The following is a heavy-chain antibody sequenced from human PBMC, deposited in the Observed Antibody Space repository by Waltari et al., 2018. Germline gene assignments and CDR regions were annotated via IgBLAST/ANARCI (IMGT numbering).Heavy chain of an antibody. CDR1: GFSFSNYD. J-gene: IGHJ4*02. CDR3: VSDEWCGGPTCYGGSKY. Sequence: EVRLLESGGGLVQPGGSLRLSCAASGFSFSNYDMSWVRQAPGRGWDWVSVIGGNGVHTYYPDSVGGRFTISSDTSGNILYLQMYSLRVEDTAMYYCVSDEWCGGPTCYGGSKYWGQGTLVIVSS. D-gene: IGHD2-15*01. V-gene: IGHV3-23*01. CDR2: IGGNGVHT.